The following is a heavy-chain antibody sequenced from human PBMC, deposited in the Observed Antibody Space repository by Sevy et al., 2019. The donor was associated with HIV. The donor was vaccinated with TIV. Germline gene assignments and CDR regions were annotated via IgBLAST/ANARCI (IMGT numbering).Heavy chain of an antibody. J-gene: IGHJ6*02. CDR3: AKGDRTFYGLDV. D-gene: IGHD2-15*01. V-gene: IGHV3-11*05. Sequence: GGSLRLSCTASKFTFSDYYMSWIRQAPGKGLEWVSYISSSSTYTNYADSVKGRFTISRDNSKSTVHLQMNSLRAEDTAVYYCAKGDRTFYGLDVWGQGTTVTVSS. CDR2: ISSSSTYT. CDR1: KFTFSDYY.